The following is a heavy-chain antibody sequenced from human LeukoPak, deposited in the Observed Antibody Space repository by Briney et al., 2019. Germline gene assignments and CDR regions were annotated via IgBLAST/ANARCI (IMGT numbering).Heavy chain of an antibody. CDR3: ARGSRVGAT. J-gene: IGHJ4*02. D-gene: IGHD1-26*01. V-gene: IGHV3-30-3*01. CDR2: ISYDGSNK. Sequence: GGSLRLSCAASGFTFSSYAMHWVRQAPGKGLEWVAVISYDGSNKYYADSVKGRFTISRDNSKNTLYLQMNSLRAEDTAVYYCARGSRVGATWGQGTLVTVSS. CDR1: GFTFSSYA.